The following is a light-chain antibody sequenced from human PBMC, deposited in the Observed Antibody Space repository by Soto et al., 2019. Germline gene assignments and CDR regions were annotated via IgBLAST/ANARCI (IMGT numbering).Light chain of an antibody. Sequence: EVVLTQSPGTLSLSPGDTATLSCRASQSVTINSLAWYQQKPGQTPRLLIYAASTRASGIPDRFSGSGSGTEFAPTISRLEPEDFALYYCQQYGDSPFTFGPGTRVEMK. CDR3: QQYGDSPFT. CDR1: QSVTINS. V-gene: IGKV3-20*01. CDR2: AAS. J-gene: IGKJ3*01.